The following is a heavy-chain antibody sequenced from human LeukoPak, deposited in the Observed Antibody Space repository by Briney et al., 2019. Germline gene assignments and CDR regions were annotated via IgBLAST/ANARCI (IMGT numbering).Heavy chain of an antibody. CDR3: ARGGAIFGVVIIHFDY. CDR2: INHSGST. J-gene: IGHJ4*02. D-gene: IGHD3-3*01. Sequence: SETLSLTCAVYGGSFSGYYWSWIRQPPGKGLEWIGEINHSGSTNYNPSLKSRVTISVDTSKNQFSLKLGSVTAADTAVYYCARGGAIFGVVIIHFDYWGQGTLVTVSS. CDR1: GGSFSGYY. V-gene: IGHV4-34*01.